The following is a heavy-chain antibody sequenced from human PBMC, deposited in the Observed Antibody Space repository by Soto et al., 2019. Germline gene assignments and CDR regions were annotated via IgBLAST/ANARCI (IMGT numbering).Heavy chain of an antibody. CDR2: IRSKVNNYAT. Sequence: GGSLRLSCAASGFTFSGSAMHWVRQAPGKGLEWVGRIRSKVNNYATAYPASVKGRFTISRDDAKNTAYLQMNSLKTEDTAVYYCSRQSGYSSGQCGFDPWGQGTLVTVSS. J-gene: IGHJ5*02. V-gene: IGHV3-73*01. CDR3: SRQSGYSSGQCGFDP. CDR1: GFTFSGSA. D-gene: IGHD5-18*01.